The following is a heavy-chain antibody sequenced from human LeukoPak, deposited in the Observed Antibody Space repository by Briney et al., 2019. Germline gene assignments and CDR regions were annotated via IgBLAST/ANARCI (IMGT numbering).Heavy chain of an antibody. CDR3: ARSGPSLYSSGWYSAFDI. CDR1: GGSISSSSYY. D-gene: IGHD6-19*01. J-gene: IGHJ3*02. CDR2: IYYSGST. Sequence: SETLSLTCTVSGGSISSSSYYWGWIRQPPGKGLEWIGSIYYSGSTYYNPSLKSRVTISVDTSKNQFSLKLSSVTAADTAVYCCARSGPSLYSSGWYSAFDIWGQGTMVTVSS. V-gene: IGHV4-39*07.